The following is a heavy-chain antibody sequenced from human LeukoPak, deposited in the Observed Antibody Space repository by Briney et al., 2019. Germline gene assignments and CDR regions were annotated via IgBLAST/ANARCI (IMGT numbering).Heavy chain of an antibody. V-gene: IGHV3-30*18. D-gene: IGHD4/OR15-4a*01. CDR1: GFTFSCYG. CDR2: ISYDGSNK. Sequence: GSLRLSCAASGFTFSCYGMHWVRQAPGKGLEWVAVISYDGSNKYYADSVKGRFTISRDNAKNSLYLQMNSLRVEDTAVYYCAKKHQSHDYGNSLGYWGQGTLVTVSS. CDR3: AKKHQSHDYGNSLGY. J-gene: IGHJ4*02.